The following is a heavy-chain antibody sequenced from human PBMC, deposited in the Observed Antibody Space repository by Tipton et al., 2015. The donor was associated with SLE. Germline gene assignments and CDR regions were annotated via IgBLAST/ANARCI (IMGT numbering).Heavy chain of an antibody. J-gene: IGHJ3*01. CDR2: ISSSSSTI. D-gene: IGHD3-16*01. Sequence: SLRLSCAASGFTFSSYSMNWVRQAPGKGLEWVSYISSSSSTIYYADSVKGRFTISRDNAKNTLSLQMNSLRVEDTAVYYCARDRRSWGGSNAFDVWGQGTLVTVSS. CDR3: ARDRRSWGGSNAFDV. V-gene: IGHV3-48*01. CDR1: GFTFSSYS.